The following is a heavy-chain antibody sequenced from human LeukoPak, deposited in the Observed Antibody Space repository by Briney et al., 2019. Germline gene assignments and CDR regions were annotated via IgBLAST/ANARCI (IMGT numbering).Heavy chain of an antibody. CDR3: AAAAVAVDY. V-gene: IGHV4-39*07. Sequence: SETLSLTCNVSGGSISSSSYYWGWIRQPPGKILEWIGSIYYSGSTYYNPSLESRVTISVDTSNNQFSLKLSSVTAADTAIYYCAAAAVAVDYWGQGTLVTVSS. D-gene: IGHD6-19*01. CDR2: IYYSGST. J-gene: IGHJ4*02. CDR1: GGSISSSSYY.